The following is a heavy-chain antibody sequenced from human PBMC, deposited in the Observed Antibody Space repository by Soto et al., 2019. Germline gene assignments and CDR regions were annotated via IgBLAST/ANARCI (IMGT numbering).Heavy chain of an antibody. Sequence: SETLSLTCTVSGGSISSSNYYWGCIRQPPGKDLEWIGSINYSGNTYYNPSLQSRVTISVDTSKNQFSLELSSVTAADTAVYYCAELAGYCSGTSCYGNYAMDVWGQGTTVT. V-gene: IGHV4-39*01. J-gene: IGHJ6*02. CDR3: AELAGYCSGTSCYGNYAMDV. CDR2: INYSGNT. D-gene: IGHD2-2*01. CDR1: GGSISSSNYY.